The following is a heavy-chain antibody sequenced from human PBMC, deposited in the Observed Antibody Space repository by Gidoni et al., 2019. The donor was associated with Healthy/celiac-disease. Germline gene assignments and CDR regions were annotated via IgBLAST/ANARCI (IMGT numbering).Heavy chain of an antibody. D-gene: IGHD3-16*01. Sequence: SNKYYADSVKGRFTISRDNSKNTLYLQMNSLRAEDTAVYYCESSGADMLFDYWGQGTLVTVSS. CDR3: ESSGADMLFDY. J-gene: IGHJ4*02. CDR2: SNK. V-gene: IGHV3-30-3*01.